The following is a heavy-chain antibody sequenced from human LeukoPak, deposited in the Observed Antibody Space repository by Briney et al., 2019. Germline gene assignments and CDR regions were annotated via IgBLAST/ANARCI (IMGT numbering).Heavy chain of an antibody. CDR3: ARQTYGDYFDY. J-gene: IGHJ4*02. CDR2: IYHSGST. D-gene: IGHD4-17*01. V-gene: IGHV4-30-2*01. CDR1: GGSISSGGYS. Sequence: SETLSLTYAVSGGSISSGGYSWSWIRQPPGKGLEWIGYIYHSGSTYYNPSLKSRVTISVDRSKNQFSLKLSSVTAADTAVYYCARQTYGDYFDYWGQGTLVTVSS.